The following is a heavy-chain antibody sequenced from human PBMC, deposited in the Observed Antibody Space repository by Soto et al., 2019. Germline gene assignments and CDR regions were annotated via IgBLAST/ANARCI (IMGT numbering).Heavy chain of an antibody. Sequence: SETLSLTCAVSGGSTSSSDYQWVWIRQPPGKGLEWIGNVYYNGNTFYNPSLGSRVTVSVDTSNNQFSLKLESVTAADTAVYFRARFSGTYKDRYFDFWGQGKLVT. CDR2: VYYNGNT. J-gene: IGHJ4*02. CDR1: GGSTSSSDYQ. CDR3: ARFSGTYKDRYFDF. V-gene: IGHV4-39*01. D-gene: IGHD1-26*01.